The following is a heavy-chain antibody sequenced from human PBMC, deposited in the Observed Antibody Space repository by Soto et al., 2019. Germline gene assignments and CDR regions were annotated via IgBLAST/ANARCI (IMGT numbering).Heavy chain of an antibody. D-gene: IGHD5-18*01. CDR3: ARSGYSYGPNPLLY. V-gene: IGHV4-31*03. CDR1: GGSISSGGYY. Sequence: QVQLQESGPGLVKPSQTLSLTCTVSGGSISSGGYYWSWIRQQPGKGLEWIGYIYYSGSTYYNPSLKIRVTISVDTSKNQFSLKLSSVTAADTAVYYCARSGYSYGPNPLLYWGQGTLVTVSS. CDR2: IYYSGST. J-gene: IGHJ4*02.